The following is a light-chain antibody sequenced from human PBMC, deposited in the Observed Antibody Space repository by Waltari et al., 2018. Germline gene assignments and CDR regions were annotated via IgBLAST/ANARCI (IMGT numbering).Light chain of an antibody. CDR3: VAWDDSLNAWV. CDR1: TSNIGSST. J-gene: IGLJ3*02. CDR2: IHN. V-gene: IGLV1-44*01. Sequence: QSVLTQPPSASGAPGQSVTISCSGSTSNIGSSTVNWYQQLPGTAPKLLISIHNERPSGVPDRFSGSTSGTSASLAISGLQSEDEADYYCVAWDDSLNAWVFGGGTKLTVL.